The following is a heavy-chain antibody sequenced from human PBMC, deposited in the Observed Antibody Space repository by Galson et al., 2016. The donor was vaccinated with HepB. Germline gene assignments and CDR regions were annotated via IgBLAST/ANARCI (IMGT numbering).Heavy chain of an antibody. CDR2: IYPRDSET. CDR1: GYSFTSYW. CDR3: ARHPFVTPAIRHYYYGMDV. J-gene: IGHJ6*02. Sequence: QSGAEVKKAGESLRISCEGSGYSFTSYWIGWVRQMPGKGLEWMGIIYPRDSETSYSPSFQGQVTLSADKSSRTASLQWSSLKASDTAIYYCARHPFVTPAIRHYYYGMDVWGQGTTVTVSS. V-gene: IGHV5-51*01. D-gene: IGHD4-17*01.